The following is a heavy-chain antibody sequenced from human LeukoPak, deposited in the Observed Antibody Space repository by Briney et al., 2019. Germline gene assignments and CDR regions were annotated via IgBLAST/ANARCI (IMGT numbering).Heavy chain of an antibody. CDR1: GFTVSSNY. J-gene: IGHJ4*02. V-gene: IGHV3-66*01. D-gene: IGHD3-16*01. Sequence: PGGSLRLSCAASGFTVSSNYMSWVRQAPGKGLEWVSVIYSGGSTYYADSVKGRFTISRDNAKNSLYLQMNSLRAEDTAVYYCARAGGGLDFDYWGQGTLVTVSS. CDR2: IYSGGST. CDR3: ARAGGGLDFDY.